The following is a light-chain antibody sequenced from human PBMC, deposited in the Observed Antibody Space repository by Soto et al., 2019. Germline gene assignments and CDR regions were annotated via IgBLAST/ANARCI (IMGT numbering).Light chain of an antibody. V-gene: IGLV3-21*02. CDR2: DDR. CDR1: NIGGKS. J-gene: IGLJ3*02. CDR3: QVWDSSSDHPGV. Sequence: SYELTQPPSVSVAPGQTARITCGGNNIGGKSVHWYQQMPGQAPVVVVYDDRDRPSGIPERFSGSNSGNTATLTISRVEAGDEADYYCQVWDSSSDHPGVFGGGIKLTVL.